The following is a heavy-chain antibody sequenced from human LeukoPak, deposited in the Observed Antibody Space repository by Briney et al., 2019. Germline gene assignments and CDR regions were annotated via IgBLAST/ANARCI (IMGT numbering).Heavy chain of an antibody. CDR2: IIPIFGTA. CDR3: ARDYCSSTSCYLNAIDI. D-gene: IGHD2-2*01. V-gene: IGHV1-69*01. CDR1: GGTFSSYA. J-gene: IGHJ3*02. Sequence: ASVKVSCKASGGTFSSYAINWVRQAPGQGLEWMGGIIPIFGTANYAQKFQGRVTITADESTSTAYMELSSLRSEDTAVYYCARDYCSSTSCYLNAIDIWGQGTMVTVSS.